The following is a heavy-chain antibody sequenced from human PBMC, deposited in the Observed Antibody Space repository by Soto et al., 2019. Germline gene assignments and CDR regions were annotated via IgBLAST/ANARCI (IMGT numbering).Heavy chain of an antibody. CDR1: GYTFTSYG. D-gene: IGHD6-19*01. J-gene: IGHJ4*02. CDR3: ARDSSGRYIDY. V-gene: IGHV1-18*01. CDR2: INIYNGHT. Sequence: QVQVVQSGAEVKKPGASVKVSCKASGYTFTSYGISWVRQAPGQGLEWMGWINIYNGHTNYAQKFQGRVTMTTDTSTSTAYMELRSLRSDDTAVYYCARDSSGRYIDYWGQGTLVTVSS.